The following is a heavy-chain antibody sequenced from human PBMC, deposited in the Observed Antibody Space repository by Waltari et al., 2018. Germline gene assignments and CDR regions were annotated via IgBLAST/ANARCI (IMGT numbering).Heavy chain of an antibody. CDR1: GYSISSGYY. J-gene: IGHJ4*02. CDR2: FNHSGST. D-gene: IGHD3-22*01. V-gene: IGHV4-38-2*01. CDR3: ARIYDSSGYYWGAFDY. Sequence: QVQLQESGPGLVKPSETLSLTCAVSGYSISSGYYWGWIRQPPGKGLEWIGSFNHSGSTYANPSLKSRVTISVDTSKNQFSLKLSSVTAADTAVYYCARIYDSSGYYWGAFDYWGQGTLVTVSS.